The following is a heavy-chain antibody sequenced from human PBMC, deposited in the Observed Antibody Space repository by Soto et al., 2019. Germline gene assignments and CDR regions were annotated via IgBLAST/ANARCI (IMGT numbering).Heavy chain of an antibody. D-gene: IGHD4-17*01. V-gene: IGHV3-23*01. CDR2: ISGSGGST. Sequence: EVQLLESGGGLVQPGGSLRLSCAASGFTFSSYAMSWVRQAPGKGLEWVSAISGSGGSTYYADSVKGRFTISRDNSKNTLYLQMNSLRAEDTAVYYCAKSDGDYGPLGPVPSFDYWGQGTLVTVSS. CDR1: GFTFSSYA. J-gene: IGHJ4*02. CDR3: AKSDGDYGPLGPVPSFDY.